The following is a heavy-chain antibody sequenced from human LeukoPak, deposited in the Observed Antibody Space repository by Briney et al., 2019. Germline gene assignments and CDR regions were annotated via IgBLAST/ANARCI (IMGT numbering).Heavy chain of an antibody. CDR3: ARGNGIVGAIFDY. D-gene: IGHD1-26*01. J-gene: IGHJ4*02. V-gene: IGHV4-59*08. CDR2: IYYSGST. CDR1: GGSISSYY. Sequence: PSETLSLTCTVSGGSISSYYWSWIRQPPGKGLEWIGYIYYSGSTNYNPSLKSRVTISVDTSKNQFSLKLSSVTAADTAVYYCARGNGIVGAIFDYWGQGTLVTGSS.